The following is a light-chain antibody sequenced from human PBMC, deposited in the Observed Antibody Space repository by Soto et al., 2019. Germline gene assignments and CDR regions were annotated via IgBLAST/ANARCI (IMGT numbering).Light chain of an antibody. CDR2: GAS. CDR3: QQYDNLPFT. J-gene: IGKJ3*01. CDR1: QSVSSY. Sequence: EIVLTQSPGTLSLSPGERATLSCRASQSVSSYLAWYQENPGQAPRLLIYGASSRATGIPDRFSGSGSGKDFSVTISSLQPEDIATYYCQQYDNLPFTFGPGTKVDF. V-gene: IGKV3-20*01.